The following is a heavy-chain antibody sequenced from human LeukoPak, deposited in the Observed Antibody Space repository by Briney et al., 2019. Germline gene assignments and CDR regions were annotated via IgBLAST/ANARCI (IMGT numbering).Heavy chain of an antibody. CDR2: ISSSSSYI. D-gene: IGHD3-3*01. CDR3: ARALSRYDFWSGYLANWFDP. J-gene: IGHJ5*02. Sequence: GGSLRLSCAASGFTFSSYSMNWVRQAPGKVLEWVSSISSSSSYIYYADSVKGRFTISRDNAKNTLYLQMNSLRAEDTAVYYCARALSRYDFWSGYLANWFDPWGQGTLVTVSS. V-gene: IGHV3-21*01. CDR1: GFTFSSYS.